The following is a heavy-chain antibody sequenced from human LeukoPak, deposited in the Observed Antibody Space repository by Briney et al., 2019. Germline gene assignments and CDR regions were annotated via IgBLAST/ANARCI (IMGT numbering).Heavy chain of an antibody. CDR3: ARDWATVAGKGTPALIDY. D-gene: IGHD6-19*01. CDR2: IDFSGGYI. J-gene: IGHJ4*02. Sequence: PGGSLRLSCAASGFSFSNSAMTWVRQAPGTGLEWVSTIDFSGGYIHYTDSVKGRFTISRDNSKNTLYLQMNSLRAEDTAVYYCARDWATVAGKGTPALIDYWGQGTLVTVSS. CDR1: GFSFSNSA. V-gene: IGHV3-23*01.